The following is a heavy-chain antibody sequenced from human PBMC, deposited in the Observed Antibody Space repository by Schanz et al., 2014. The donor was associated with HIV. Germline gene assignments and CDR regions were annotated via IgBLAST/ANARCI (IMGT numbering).Heavy chain of an antibody. D-gene: IGHD3-22*01. CDR1: GFTFSGYE. V-gene: IGHV3-23*04. CDR3: ARGTPTEYYYDSSGYLDY. J-gene: IGHJ4*02. Sequence: VQLVESGGGLVKPGGSLRLSCAASGFTFSGYEMNWVRQAPGKGLEWVSAISGSGGSTYYTDSVKGRFTISRDNSKNTLYLQMNSLRAEDTAVYYCARGTPTEYYYDSSGYLDYWGQGTLVTVSS. CDR2: ISGSGGST.